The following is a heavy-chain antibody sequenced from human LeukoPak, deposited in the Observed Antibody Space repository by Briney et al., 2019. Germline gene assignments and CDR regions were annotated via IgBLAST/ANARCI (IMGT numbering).Heavy chain of an antibody. CDR3: ARHGITAAGSPLGAFDI. Sequence: GESLKISCKGSGYSFTNYWIAWVRQMPGKGLEWMGIIYPGDSDTTYSPSFQGQVTISADKSISTAYLQWNSLKASDIAMYYCARHGITAAGSPLGAFDIWGQGTMVTVSS. J-gene: IGHJ3*02. CDR1: GYSFTNYW. V-gene: IGHV5-51*01. D-gene: IGHD6-13*01. CDR2: IYPGDSDT.